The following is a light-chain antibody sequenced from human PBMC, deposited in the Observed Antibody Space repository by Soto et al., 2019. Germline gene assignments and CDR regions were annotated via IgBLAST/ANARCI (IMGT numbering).Light chain of an antibody. J-gene: IGKJ1*01. Sequence: DIQMTQSPSTLSASVGDRVTITCRASQSISSWLAWYQQKPGKAHKLLIYDAYSLESGVPSRFSGSGSGTDFTLTISSLQPEDFATYYCKQYISYSRTFGQGTKVDIK. V-gene: IGKV1-5*01. CDR1: QSISSW. CDR2: DAY. CDR3: KQYISYSRT.